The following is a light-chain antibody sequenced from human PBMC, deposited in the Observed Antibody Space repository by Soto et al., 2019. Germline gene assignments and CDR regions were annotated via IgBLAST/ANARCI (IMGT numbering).Light chain of an antibody. CDR3: LLFYGDAWV. CDR1: TGAVTSGYY. V-gene: IGLV7-43*01. J-gene: IGLJ3*02. CDR2: STS. Sequence: QTVVTQEPSLTVSPGGTVTLTCASSTGAVTSGYYPNWFQQKAGQAPRVLIYSTSNKHSWTPARFSGSLLGGKAALTLSGVQPEDEAEYYCLLFYGDAWVFGGGTK.